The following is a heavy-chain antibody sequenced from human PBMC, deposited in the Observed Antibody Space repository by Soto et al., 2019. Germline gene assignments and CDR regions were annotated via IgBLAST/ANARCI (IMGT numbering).Heavy chain of an antibody. Sequence: SVKVSCKTSGFTFTSSAVQWVRQARGQRLEWIGWIVVGSGNTNYAQKFQERVTITRDMSTSTAYMELSSLRSEDTAVYYCAALSSIAAVYYGMDVWGQGTTVTVSS. D-gene: IGHD6-6*01. V-gene: IGHV1-58*01. CDR2: IVVGSGNT. CDR3: AALSSIAAVYYGMDV. CDR1: GFTFTSSA. J-gene: IGHJ6*02.